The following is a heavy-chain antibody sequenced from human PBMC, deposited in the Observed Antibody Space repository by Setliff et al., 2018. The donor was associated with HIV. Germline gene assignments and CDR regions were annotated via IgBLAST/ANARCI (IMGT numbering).Heavy chain of an antibody. CDR3: ARQPRWLQFPRYFDY. D-gene: IGHD5-12*01. CDR1: GFTFNNYG. J-gene: IGHJ4*02. CDR2: IWVDGTDK. V-gene: IGHV3-33*01. Sequence: PGGSLRLSCAASGFTFNNYGIHWVRQAPGKGLEWVAVIWVDGTDKYYADSVKGRFTVSGDISRNTLYLQMNSLRAEDTAVYYCARQPRWLQFPRYFDYWGQGTLVTVSS.